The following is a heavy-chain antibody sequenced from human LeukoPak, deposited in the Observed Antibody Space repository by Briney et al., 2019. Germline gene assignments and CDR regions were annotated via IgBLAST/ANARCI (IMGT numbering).Heavy chain of an antibody. CDR1: GFSFSSYW. CDR2: ISGSGGST. CDR3: AKSAQRYFDGDDAFDI. Sequence: GGSLRLSCAASGFSFSSYWMSWVRQAPGKGLEWVSAISGSGGSTYYADSVKGRFTISRDNSKNTLYLQMNSLRAEDTAVYYCAKSAQRYFDGDDAFDIWGQGTMVTVSS. J-gene: IGHJ3*02. D-gene: IGHD3-9*01. V-gene: IGHV3-23*01.